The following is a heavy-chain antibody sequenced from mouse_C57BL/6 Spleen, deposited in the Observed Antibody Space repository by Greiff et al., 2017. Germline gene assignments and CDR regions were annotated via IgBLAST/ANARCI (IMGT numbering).Heavy chain of an antibody. CDR3: ARDGNWYFDV. Sequence: QVQLQQPGAELVKPGASVQMSCKASGYTFTIFCLTWVLQRPGQGLEWIGDIYPGSGSTNYNEKFKSKATLTVDTSSSTAYMQLSSLTSEDSAVXYCARDGNWYFDVWGTGTTVTVSS. CDR2: IYPGSGST. V-gene: IGHV1-55*01. J-gene: IGHJ1*03. CDR1: GYTFTIFC. D-gene: IGHD2-1*01.